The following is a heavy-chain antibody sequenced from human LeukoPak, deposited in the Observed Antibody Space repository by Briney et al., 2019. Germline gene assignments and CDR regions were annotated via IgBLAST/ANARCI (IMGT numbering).Heavy chain of an antibody. J-gene: IGHJ4*02. CDR3: ARDVLSSRYDSSGMGSFDY. Sequence: SVKVSCKASGGTFSSYAISWVRQAPGHGLEWMGTIIPIFGIANYAQKFQGRVTITADKSTSTAYMELSSLRSEDTAVYYCARDVLSSRYDSSGMGSFDYWGQGTLVTVSS. CDR2: IIPIFGIA. D-gene: IGHD3-22*01. V-gene: IGHV1-69*04. CDR1: GGTFSSYA.